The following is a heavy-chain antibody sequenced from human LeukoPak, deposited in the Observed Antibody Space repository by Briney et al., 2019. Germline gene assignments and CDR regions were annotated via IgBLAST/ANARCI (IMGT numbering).Heavy chain of an antibody. Sequence: SETLSLTCTVSGGSISSYYWSWIRQPPGKGLEWLGYIYYSGSTNYNPSLKSRVTISVDTSKNQFSLKLSSVTAADTAVYYCARESLVGATILFDYWGQGTLVTVSS. CDR2: IYYSGST. D-gene: IGHD1-26*01. V-gene: IGHV4-59*01. CDR3: ARESLVGATILFDY. CDR1: GGSISSYY. J-gene: IGHJ4*02.